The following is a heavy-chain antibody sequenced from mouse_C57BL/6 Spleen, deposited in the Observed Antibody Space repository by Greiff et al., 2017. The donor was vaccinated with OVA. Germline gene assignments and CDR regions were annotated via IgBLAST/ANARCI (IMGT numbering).Heavy chain of an antibody. CDR3: ARGYYGSSHPFAY. CDR1: GYTFTSYW. CDR2: INPSNGGT. J-gene: IGHJ3*01. V-gene: IGHV1-53*01. Sequence: QVQLKQPGTELVKPGASVKLSCKASGYTFTSYWMHWVKQRPGQGLEWIGNINPSNGGTNYNEKFKSKATLTVDKSSSTAYMQLSSLTSDDSAVYYCARGYYGSSHPFAYWGQGTLVTVSA. D-gene: IGHD1-1*01.